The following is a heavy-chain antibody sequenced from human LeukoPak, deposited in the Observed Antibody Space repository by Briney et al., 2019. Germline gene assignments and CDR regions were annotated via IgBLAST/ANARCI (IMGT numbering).Heavy chain of an antibody. CDR1: GGSISSGSYY. Sequence: SQTLSLTCTVSGGSISSGSYYWSWIRQPAGKGLEWIGRIYTSGGTNYNPSLKSRVTISVDTSKNQFSLKLSSVTAADTAVYYCARQGLTAMVTVQHWGQGTLVTVSS. CDR3: ARQGLTAMVTVQH. J-gene: IGHJ1*01. CDR2: IYTSGGT. V-gene: IGHV4-61*02. D-gene: IGHD5-18*01.